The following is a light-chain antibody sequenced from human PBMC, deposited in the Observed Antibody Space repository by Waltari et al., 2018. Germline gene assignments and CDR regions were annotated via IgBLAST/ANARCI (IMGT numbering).Light chain of an antibody. Sequence: DIQMTQSPSSLSASVGDRVTITCRASQSINNNLNWYQQKPGKAPKLLIYAASSLQSGVPSRLSGSGSGTDFTLTISSLQPEDFATYYCQQSYSTPRTFGQGTKLEIK. CDR1: QSINNN. J-gene: IGKJ2*02. CDR3: QQSYSTPRT. CDR2: AAS. V-gene: IGKV1-39*01.